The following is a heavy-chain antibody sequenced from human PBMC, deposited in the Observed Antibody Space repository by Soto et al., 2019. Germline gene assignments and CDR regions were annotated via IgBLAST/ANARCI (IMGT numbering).Heavy chain of an antibody. Sequence: SETLSLTCTVSGGSISSYYWSWIRQPPGKGLEWIGYIYYSGSTNYNPSLKSRVTISVDTSKNQFSLKLSSVTAADTAVYYCARDNGYCGGDCPPTYYYGMDVWGQGTKVTVSS. J-gene: IGHJ6*02. D-gene: IGHD2-21*02. CDR3: ARDNGYCGGDCPPTYYYGMDV. CDR1: GGSISSYY. V-gene: IGHV4-59*01. CDR2: IYYSGST.